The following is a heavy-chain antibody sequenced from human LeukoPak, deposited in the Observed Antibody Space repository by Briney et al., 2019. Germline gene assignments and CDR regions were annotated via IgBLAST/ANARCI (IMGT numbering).Heavy chain of an antibody. V-gene: IGHV4-34*01. J-gene: IGHJ5*02. D-gene: IGHD2-15*01. CDR2: INHSGST. CDR3: ARGLLVVVAAIEGLFDP. CDR1: GGSFSGYY. Sequence: PSETLSLTCAVYGGSFSGYYWSWIRQPPGKGLEWIGEINHSGSTNYNPSLKSRVTISVDTSKNQFSLKLSSVTAADTAVYYCARGLLVVVAAIEGLFDPWGQGTLVTVSS.